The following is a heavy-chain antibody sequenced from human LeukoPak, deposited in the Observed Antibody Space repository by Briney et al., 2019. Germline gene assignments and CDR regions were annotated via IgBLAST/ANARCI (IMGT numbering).Heavy chain of an antibody. CDR3: ARLEIAAAGRYFDY. CDR2: IYHDGNT. D-gene: IGHD6-13*01. Sequence: MSSETLSLTCTVSGASMSSHGYSWSWIRQPPGKGLEFIGYIYHDGNTYYNPSLNSRVSISVDMSKNQFSLKLSSVTAADTAVYYCARLEIAAAGRYFDYWGQGTLVTVSS. V-gene: IGHV4-30-2*02. CDR1: GASMSSHGYS. J-gene: IGHJ4*02.